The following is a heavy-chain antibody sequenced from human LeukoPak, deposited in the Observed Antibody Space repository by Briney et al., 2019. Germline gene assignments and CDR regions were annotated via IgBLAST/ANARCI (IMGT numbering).Heavy chain of an antibody. D-gene: IGHD3-16*01. J-gene: IGHJ4*02. CDR1: GGSFSGYY. CDR2: INHSGST. V-gene: IGHV4-34*01. CDR3: ARGLGY. Sequence: SETLSLTCAVYGGSFSGYYWSWIRQPPGKGLEWIGEINHSGSTNYNPSLKSRVTISVDTSKNQFSLKLSSVTAADTAVYYCARGLGYWGQGTLVTVSS.